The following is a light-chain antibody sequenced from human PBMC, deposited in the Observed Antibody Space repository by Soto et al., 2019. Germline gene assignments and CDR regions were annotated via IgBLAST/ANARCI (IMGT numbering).Light chain of an antibody. CDR3: QHYDSARWT. CDR2: DAS. J-gene: IGKJ1*01. V-gene: IGKV3-11*01. Sequence: EIVLTQSPATLSLSPGERATLACRASQSVSSYLAWYQQKPGQAPRFLIYDASNRATGIPARFSGSGAGTDFTLTISRLEPEDFAVYYCQHYDSARWTFGLGTKVDIK. CDR1: QSVSSY.